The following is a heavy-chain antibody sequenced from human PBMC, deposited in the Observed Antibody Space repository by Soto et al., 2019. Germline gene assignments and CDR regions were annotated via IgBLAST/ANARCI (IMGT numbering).Heavy chain of an antibody. J-gene: IGHJ6*02. CDR3: AREGGTYPYYYYAMDV. V-gene: IGHV4-4*07. Sequence: QVQLQESGPGLVKPSETLSLTCTVSGASISSYYCSWIRQPAGKGLEWIGRIYTSGSTNYNPSLKSRVTMSVDTSKHQFSLKLSSVTAADTGVYYCAREGGTYPYYYYAMDVWGQGATVTVSS. CDR1: GASISSYY. CDR2: IYTSGST. D-gene: IGHD1-26*01.